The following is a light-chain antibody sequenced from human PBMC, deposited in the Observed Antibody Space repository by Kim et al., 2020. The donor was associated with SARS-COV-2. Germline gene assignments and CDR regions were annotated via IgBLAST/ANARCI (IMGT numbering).Light chain of an antibody. J-gene: IGLJ1*01. CDR3: SSYSSSSTYL. CDR2: DVT. CDR1: NSDVGGFNH. Sequence: GQSITSSCTGTNSDVGGFNHVSLHQQHPGKASKLLIYDVTNRPSGVSNRFSGSKSGNTASLTISGLQAEDEAHYYCSSYSSSSTYLFGTGTKVTVL. V-gene: IGLV2-14*04.